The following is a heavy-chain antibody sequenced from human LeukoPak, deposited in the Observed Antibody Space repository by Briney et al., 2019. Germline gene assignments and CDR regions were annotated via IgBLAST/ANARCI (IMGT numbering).Heavy chain of an antibody. Sequence: KASETLSLTCTVSGGSIRSSSYNWGWIRQPPGKGLEWIGSISHSGNTYYNPSLKSRVTISVDTSKKQFSLKLSSVTAADTAVYYCAREAGWAGSYYMPYFDYCGQGTLVTVSS. CDR2: ISHSGNT. V-gene: IGHV4-39*07. CDR3: AREAGWAGSYYMPYFDY. CDR1: GGSIRSSSYN. D-gene: IGHD1-26*01. J-gene: IGHJ4*02.